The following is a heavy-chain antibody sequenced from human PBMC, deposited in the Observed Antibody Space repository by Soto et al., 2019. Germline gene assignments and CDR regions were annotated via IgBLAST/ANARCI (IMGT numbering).Heavy chain of an antibody. CDR1: GFTFSDHA. Sequence: GGSLRLSCAASGFTFSDHAMHWVRQAPGKGLEWVAVISYDGSSKDYADSVKGRFTISRDNSKNTLYLQMNSLRPEDTAVYYCARDPYYDIFAVTTAYFDYWGQGTLVTVSS. CDR2: ISYDGSSK. D-gene: IGHD3-9*01. CDR3: ARDPYYDIFAVTTAYFDY. V-gene: IGHV3-30-3*01. J-gene: IGHJ4*02.